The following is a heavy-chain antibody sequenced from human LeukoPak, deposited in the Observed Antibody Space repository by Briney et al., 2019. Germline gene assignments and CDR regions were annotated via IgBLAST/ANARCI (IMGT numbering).Heavy chain of an antibody. J-gene: IGHJ4*02. V-gene: IGHV4-39*07. CDR3: ARVYPTYSSGWFFDY. Sequence: PSETLSLSCTVSGGSVTSSSYCWGWIRQPPGMGLEWIGTVYYSGSTFYNPSLKSRVTISVDKSKNQFSLKLCSVTAADTAVYYCARVYPTYSSGWFFDYWGQGTLVTVSS. CDR2: VYYSGST. D-gene: IGHD6-19*01. CDR1: GGSVTSSSYC.